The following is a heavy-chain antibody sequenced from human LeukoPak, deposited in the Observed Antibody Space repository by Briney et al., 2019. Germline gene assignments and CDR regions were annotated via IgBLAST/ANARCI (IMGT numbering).Heavy chain of an antibody. V-gene: IGHV1-2*02. Sequence: ASVKVSCKASGGTFSSYAISWVRQAPGQWLEWMGWINPNSGGTNYAQKFQGRVTMTRDTSISTAYMELSRLRSDDTAVYYCARVKVVDTAMHYWGQGTLVTVSS. D-gene: IGHD5-18*01. CDR3: ARVKVVDTAMHY. CDR1: GGTFSSYA. CDR2: INPNSGGT. J-gene: IGHJ4*02.